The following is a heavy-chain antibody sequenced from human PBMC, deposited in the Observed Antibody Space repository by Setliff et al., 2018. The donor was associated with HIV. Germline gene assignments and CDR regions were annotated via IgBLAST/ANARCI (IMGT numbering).Heavy chain of an antibody. V-gene: IGHV4-4*07. CDR3: ARGLEYYTSGTYSYYFDY. D-gene: IGHD3-10*01. J-gene: IGHJ4*01. Sequence: SETLSLTCTVSGASVTSHYWTWIRQPAGKGMEWIGRIYTTGSINYNPSLKSRVTMSIDTSKNHFSLNLTSVTAADTAVYYCARGLEYYTSGTYSYYFDYWG. CDR2: IYTTGSI. CDR1: GASVTSHY.